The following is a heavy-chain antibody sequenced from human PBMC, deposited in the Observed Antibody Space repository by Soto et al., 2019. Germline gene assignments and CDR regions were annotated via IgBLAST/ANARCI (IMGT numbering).Heavy chain of an antibody. J-gene: IGHJ4*02. CDR3: ARHYSLLPAAAGFDY. D-gene: IGHD2-2*01. CDR2: IYYSGST. CDR1: GGSISSYY. Sequence: SETLSLTCTVSGGSISSYYWSWIRQPPGKGLEWIGYIYYSGSTNYNPSLKSRVTISVDTSKNQFSLKLSSVTAADTAVYYCARHYSLLPAAAGFDYWGQGTLVTVSS. V-gene: IGHV4-59*08.